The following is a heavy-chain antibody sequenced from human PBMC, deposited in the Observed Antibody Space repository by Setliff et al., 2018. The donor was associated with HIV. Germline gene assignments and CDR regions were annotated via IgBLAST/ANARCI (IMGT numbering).Heavy chain of an antibody. CDR1: GFTFSSYW. D-gene: IGHD2-8*02. J-gene: IGHJ4*02. V-gene: IGHV3-7*01. CDR2: IKEDGGEK. CDR3: ARLVVLVPGHMEYYDY. Sequence: PGESLKISCIASGFTFSSYWMTWVRQAPGKGPECVANIKEDGGEKYYLGSVRGRFTISRDNAKNLVYLQMSSLRAEDTAVYYCARLVVLVPGHMEYYDYWGQGSLVTVSS.